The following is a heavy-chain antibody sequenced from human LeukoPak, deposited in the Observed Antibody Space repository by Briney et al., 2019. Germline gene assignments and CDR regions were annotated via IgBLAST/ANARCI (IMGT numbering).Heavy chain of an antibody. V-gene: IGHV3-23*01. CDR2: ISGSGGST. D-gene: IGHD3-3*01. Sequence: GGSLRLSCGGSGFTFTSYAMSWVRQAPGKGLEWVSGISGSGGSTYYADSVKGRFTISRDNSKNTLYLQMNSLRAEDTAVYYCAKDRKGSRYYDFWGGQGTLVTVSS. J-gene: IGHJ4*02. CDR1: GFTFTSYA. CDR3: AKDRKGSRYYDFW.